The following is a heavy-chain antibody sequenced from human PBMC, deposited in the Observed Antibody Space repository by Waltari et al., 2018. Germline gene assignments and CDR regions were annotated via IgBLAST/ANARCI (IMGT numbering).Heavy chain of an antibody. V-gene: IGHV3-74*01. CDR3: ARVATKTYSSPVPGRPYYYGMDV. J-gene: IGHJ6*02. CDR1: GFTFSRYW. D-gene: IGHD6-19*01. CDR2: INSGGSST. Sequence: EEQLVESGGGLAQPGESLRLSCAASGFTFSRYWMDWVRQAPGKGLVWVSRINSGGSSTTYADSVKGRFTISRDNTKNTLYVQMNRLRAEDTAVYYCARVATKTYSSPVPGRPYYYGMDVWGQGTTVTVSS.